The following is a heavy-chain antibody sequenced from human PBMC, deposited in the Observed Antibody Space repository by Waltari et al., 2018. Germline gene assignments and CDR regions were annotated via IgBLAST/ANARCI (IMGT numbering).Heavy chain of an antibody. CDR3: ARSNTAGSPRGY. J-gene: IGHJ4*02. Sequence: QVQLQQWGAGLLKPSETLSLTCAVYGGSFSGYYWSWIRQPPGKGLEWIGEINHSGSTNYNPSLKSRVTISVDTSKSQFSLKLSSVTAADTAVYYCARSNTAGSPRGYWGQGTLVTVSS. D-gene: IGHD1-26*01. V-gene: IGHV4-34*01. CDR2: INHSGST. CDR1: GGSFSGYY.